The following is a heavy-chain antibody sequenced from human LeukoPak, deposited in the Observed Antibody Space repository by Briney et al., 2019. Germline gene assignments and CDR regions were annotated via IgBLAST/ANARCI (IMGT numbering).Heavy chain of an antibody. V-gene: IGHV3-23*01. CDR2: INGRGDST. D-gene: IGHD6-19*01. Sequence: GGSLRLSCAASGFSFSSYAMSWVRQAPGKGLEWASGINGRGDSTVYADSVKGRFTISRDNSKNTLFLQMNNLRAEDTAVYYCAKDFLEAVARFDYWGQGTLVTVSS. CDR1: GFSFSSYA. J-gene: IGHJ4*02. CDR3: AKDFLEAVARFDY.